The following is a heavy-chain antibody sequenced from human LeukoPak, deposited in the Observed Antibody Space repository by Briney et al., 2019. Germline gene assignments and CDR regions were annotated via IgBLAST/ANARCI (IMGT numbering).Heavy chain of an antibody. V-gene: IGHV3-66*01. D-gene: IGHD2-21*01. CDR3: ARSRGVSYYYYGMDV. J-gene: IGHJ6*02. Sequence: GGSLRLSCAASGFIVSANYMSWVRQAPGKGLEWVSVIYSDGTTSYADSVKGRFTISRDNSKNALYLQMNSLRAEDTAVYYCARSRGVSYYYYGMDVWGQGTTVTVSS. CDR1: GFIVSANY. CDR2: IYSDGTT.